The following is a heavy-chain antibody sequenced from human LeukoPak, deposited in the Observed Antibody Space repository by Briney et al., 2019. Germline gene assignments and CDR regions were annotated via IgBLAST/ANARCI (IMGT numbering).Heavy chain of an antibody. J-gene: IGHJ4*02. Sequence: GGSLRLSCAASGFIFSSSDMDWVRQAPGKGLEWVASISSSSSLIYYTDSAKGRFTISRDNAKNSLYLQMNSLRAEDTAVYFCAKEGRSTTPGYWGQGTLVTVSS. CDR2: ISSSSSLI. CDR3: AKEGRSTTPGY. D-gene: IGHD6-13*01. V-gene: IGHV3-21*01. CDR1: GFIFSSSD.